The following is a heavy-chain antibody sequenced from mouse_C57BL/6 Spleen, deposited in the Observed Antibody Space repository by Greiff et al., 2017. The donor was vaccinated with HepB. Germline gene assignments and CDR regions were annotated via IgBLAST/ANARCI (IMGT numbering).Heavy chain of an antibody. CDR3: TRTAQATWFAY. CDR1: GYTFTDYE. CDR2: IDPETGGT. D-gene: IGHD3-2*02. V-gene: IGHV1-15*01. Sequence: VQLQQSGAELVRPGASVTLSCKASGYTFTDYEMHWVKQTPVHGLEWIGAIDPETGGTAYNQKFKGKAILTADKSSSTAYMELRGLTSEDSAVYYCTRTAQATWFAYWGQGTLVTVSA. J-gene: IGHJ3*01.